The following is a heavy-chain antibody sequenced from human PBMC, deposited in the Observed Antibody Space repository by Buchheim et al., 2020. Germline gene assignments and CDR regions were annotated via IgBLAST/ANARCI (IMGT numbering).Heavy chain of an antibody. Sequence: QVTLKESGPALVKPTQTLTLTCTFSGFSLSTSKMRVSWIRQPPGKALEWLARIDWDDDKLYNTSLQTRLTISKDTSKNQVVLTMTNMDPVDTATYYCARTPYYGSGSYSPDYWGQGTL. J-gene: IGHJ4*02. CDR2: IDWDDDK. CDR1: GFSLSTSKMR. CDR3: ARTPYYGSGSYSPDY. D-gene: IGHD3-10*01. V-gene: IGHV2-70*04.